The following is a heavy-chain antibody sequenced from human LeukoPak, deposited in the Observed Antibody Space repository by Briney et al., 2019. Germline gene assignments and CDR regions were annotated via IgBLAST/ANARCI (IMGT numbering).Heavy chain of an antibody. Sequence: GGSLKLSCVASGFTFSSYAMSWVRQAPGKGLEWVSGISGSGGSTYYADSVKGRFTISRDNSKNTLFLQMNSLRAEDTAVYYCAKETYSSGWYPYFDYWGQGTLVTVSS. J-gene: IGHJ4*02. CDR1: GFTFSSYA. CDR2: ISGSGGST. V-gene: IGHV3-23*01. CDR3: AKETYSSGWYPYFDY. D-gene: IGHD6-19*01.